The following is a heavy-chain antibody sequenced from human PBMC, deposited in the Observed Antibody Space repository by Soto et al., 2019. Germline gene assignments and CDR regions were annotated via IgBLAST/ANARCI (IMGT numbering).Heavy chain of an antibody. CDR2: IKQDGSEK. CDR3: ARDLLYCTSASCYGAFDI. Sequence: GGSLRLSCAASGFSFNRFWMSWVRQAPGKGLEWVANIKQDGSEKYYVDSVKGRFTISRDNADNSPYLQMNSLRAEDTAVYYCARDLLYCTSASCYGAFDIWGQGTMVTVS. D-gene: IGHD2-2*01. CDR1: GFSFNRFW. V-gene: IGHV3-7*01. J-gene: IGHJ3*02.